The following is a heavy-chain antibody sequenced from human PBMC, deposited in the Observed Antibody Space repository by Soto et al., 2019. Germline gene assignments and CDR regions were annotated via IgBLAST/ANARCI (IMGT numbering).Heavy chain of an antibody. J-gene: IGHJ6*02. V-gene: IGHV3-33*01. Sequence: GGSLRLSCAASGFTFSSYGMHWVRQAPGKGLEWVAVIWYDGSNKYYADSVKGRFTISRDNSKNTLYLQMNSLRAEDTAVYYCARGYFDWDSPYYYYYGMDVWGQGTTVTVSS. CDR2: IWYDGSNK. D-gene: IGHD3-9*01. CDR3: ARGYFDWDSPYYYYYGMDV. CDR1: GFTFSSYG.